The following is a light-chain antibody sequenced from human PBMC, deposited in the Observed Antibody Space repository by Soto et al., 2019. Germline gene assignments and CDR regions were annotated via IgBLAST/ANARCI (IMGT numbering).Light chain of an antibody. CDR3: QQYNNWPRGT. J-gene: IGKJ1*01. Sequence: EIVMTQSPATLSVSPGERATLSCRASQSVSSNLAWYQQKPGQAPRLLIYGASTRATGIPARFSGSGSGTDFTLTISSLEPEDFAVYYCQQYNNWPRGTFGQGTKVDNK. V-gene: IGKV3-15*01. CDR1: QSVSSN. CDR2: GAS.